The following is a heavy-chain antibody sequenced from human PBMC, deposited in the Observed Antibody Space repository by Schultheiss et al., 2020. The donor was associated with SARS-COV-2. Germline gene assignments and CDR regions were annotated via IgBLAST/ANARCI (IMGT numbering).Heavy chain of an antibody. CDR1: GGSISSYY. V-gene: IGHV4-59*12. CDR2: IYYSGST. CDR3: ARLYFNYFDY. D-gene: IGHD2/OR15-2a*01. J-gene: IGHJ4*02. Sequence: SETLSLTCTVSGGSISSYYWSWIRQPPGKGLEWIGYIYYSGSTNYNPSLKSRVTISVDTSKNQFSLKLSSVTAADTAVYYCARLYFNYFDYWGQGTLVTVSS.